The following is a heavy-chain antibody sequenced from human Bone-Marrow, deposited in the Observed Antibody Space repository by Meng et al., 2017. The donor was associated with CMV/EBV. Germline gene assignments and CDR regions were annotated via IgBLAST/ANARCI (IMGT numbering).Heavy chain of an antibody. V-gene: IGHV1-18*01. CDR3: ARGTSELDL. J-gene: IGHJ5*02. CDR1: GYIFYNFG. D-gene: IGHD1-26*01. Sequence: ASVKVSCKASGYIFYNFGVTWVRQPPGQGLEWLGCISAYRRNTNYVQRLQGRVTRTTDTSTSTAYMELRRLRADDTADYYCARGTSELDLWGQGTLVTVSS. CDR2: ISAYRRNT.